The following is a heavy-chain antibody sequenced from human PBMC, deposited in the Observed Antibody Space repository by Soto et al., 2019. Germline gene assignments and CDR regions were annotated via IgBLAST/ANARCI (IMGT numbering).Heavy chain of an antibody. V-gene: IGHV3-30*18. Sequence: QVQLVESGGGVVQPGRSLRLSCAASGFTFSSYGMHWVRQAPGKGLEWVALISYDGSNAYYADSVKGRFTISRDDSKNTLYLQMNSLRAEDTAVYYCAKLRTVTTQYYYYGMHVWGQGTTVTVSS. CDR2: ISYDGSNA. CDR1: GFTFSSYG. D-gene: IGHD4-17*01. CDR3: AKLRTVTTQYYYYGMHV. J-gene: IGHJ6*02.